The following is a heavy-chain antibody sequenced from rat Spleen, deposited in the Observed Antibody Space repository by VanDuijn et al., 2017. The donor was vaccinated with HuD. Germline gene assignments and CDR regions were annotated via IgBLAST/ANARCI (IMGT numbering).Heavy chain of an antibody. Sequence: EVQLVESGGGLVQPGRSLKLSCAASGFTFSNYGMAWVRQAPTKGLEWVATISYDGSSIYYRDSVKGRFTISRDNAKSTLYLQMDSLRSEYTATYFCARLGGLRNWFAYWGQGTLVTVSS. CDR3: ARLGGLRNWFAY. CDR2: ISYDGSSI. V-gene: IGHV5-29*01. CDR1: GFTFSNYG. D-gene: IGHD4-3*01. J-gene: IGHJ3*01.